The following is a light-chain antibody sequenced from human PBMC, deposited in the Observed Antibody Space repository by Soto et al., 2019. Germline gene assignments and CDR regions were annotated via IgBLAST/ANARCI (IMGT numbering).Light chain of an antibody. CDR1: QSIESY. J-gene: IGKJ2*01. Sequence: DIQMTQSPSSLSASVGDRVTITCRASQSIESYLNWYHQKSGKAPKFLMYATSHLQSGVPSSFSGSGSGTEFTLTISALQPEDFCSYYFQQTYTVPYTFGQGTKLEIE. V-gene: IGKV1-39*01. CDR3: QQTYTVPYT. CDR2: ATS.